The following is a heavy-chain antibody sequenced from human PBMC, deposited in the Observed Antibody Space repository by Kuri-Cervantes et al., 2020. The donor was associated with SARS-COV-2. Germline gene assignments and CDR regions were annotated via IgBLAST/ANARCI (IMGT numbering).Heavy chain of an antibody. J-gene: IGHJ6*02. CDR3: AKPGSLRGILREDQYGLDV. CDR2: ISHDGRDT. Sequence: GGSLRPSCVASEFNFRYYGMYWVRQAPGKGLEWLAVISHDGRDTYHGDSVKGRFTISRDNSKNTLYLQMNSLRPEDTAVYYCAKPGSLRGILREDQYGLDVWGQGTTVTVSS. V-gene: IGHV3-30*18. CDR1: EFNFRYYG. D-gene: IGHD3-10*01.